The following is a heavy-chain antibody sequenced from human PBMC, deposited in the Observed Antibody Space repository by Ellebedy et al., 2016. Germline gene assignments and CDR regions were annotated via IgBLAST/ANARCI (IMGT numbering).Heavy chain of an antibody. CDR1: GDTFNNYA. V-gene: IGHV1-69*10. CDR2: IIPVLGIA. J-gene: IGHJ2*01. D-gene: IGHD3-22*01. CDR3: ARLRYSDSRVYSNYWYFDF. Sequence: ASVKVSCKTSGDTFNNYAISWVRQVPGQGLEWMGRIIPVLGIANYAQRFQGRVTITADKSTYTAYMDLSSLKSEDTAMYYCARLRYSDSRVYSNYWYFDFWGRGTLVAVSS.